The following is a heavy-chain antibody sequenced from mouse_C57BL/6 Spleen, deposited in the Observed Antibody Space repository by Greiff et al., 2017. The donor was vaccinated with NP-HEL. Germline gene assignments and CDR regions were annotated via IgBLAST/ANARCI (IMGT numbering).Heavy chain of an antibody. D-gene: IGHD2-3*01. J-gene: IGHJ3*01. Sequence: QVQLKQSGAELVRPGTSVKVSCKASGYAFTNYLIEWVKQRPGQGLEWIGVINPGSGGTNYNEKFKGKATLTADKSSSTAYMQLSSLTSDDSAVYFCARDDGYSFAYWGQGTLVTVSA. CDR1: GYAFTNYL. CDR2: INPGSGGT. CDR3: ARDDGYSFAY. V-gene: IGHV1-54*01.